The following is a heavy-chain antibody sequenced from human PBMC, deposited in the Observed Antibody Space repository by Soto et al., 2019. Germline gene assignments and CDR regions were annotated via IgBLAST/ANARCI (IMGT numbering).Heavy chain of an antibody. CDR1: GYTFIRNG. J-gene: IGHJ6*02. CDR2: ISTYNGNT. D-gene: IGHD3-10*01. CDR3: ARDSATLVPGV. Sequence: QVQLVQSGAEVKKPGASVKVSCKASGYTFIRNGINWVRQAPGQGLEWMGWISTYNGNTNYAQKFQGGVTMTRDTSTRTAYMEVRRLRSDDTAVYFCARDSATLVPGVWGQGTTVTVSS. V-gene: IGHV1-18*01.